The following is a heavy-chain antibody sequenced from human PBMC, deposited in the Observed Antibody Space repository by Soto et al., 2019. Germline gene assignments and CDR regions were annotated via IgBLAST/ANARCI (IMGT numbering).Heavy chain of an antibody. V-gene: IGHV3-74*01. CDR1: GFTFSRHW. CDR2: VNDDGSST. CDR3: ARDLITASGGPHWYFDL. Sequence: VESGGGLVQPGGSLRLSCASSGFTFSRHWMHWVRQAPGKGLVWVARVNDDGSSTAYGDSVRGRFTISRDNAKNTLYLQTDTLKTEDTAVYYCARDLITASGGPHWYFDLWGRGTLVTVSS. J-gene: IGHJ2*01. D-gene: IGHD1-20*01.